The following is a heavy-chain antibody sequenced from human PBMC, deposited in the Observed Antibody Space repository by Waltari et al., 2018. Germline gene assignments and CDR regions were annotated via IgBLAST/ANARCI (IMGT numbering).Heavy chain of an antibody. CDR3: VRDAGMGDLDYLLVYFDY. CDR2: IYTSGNT. J-gene: IGHJ4*02. CDR1: GGSISSGSYY. Sequence: QVQLQESGPGLVKPSQTLSLTCTVSGGSISSGSYYWTWIRQPAGKGLEWIGRIYTSGNTNYNPSLKSRVTISVDTSKNQFSLRLRSVTAADTAVYFCVRDAGMGDLDYLLVYFDYWGQGTRVTVSS. V-gene: IGHV4-61*02. D-gene: IGHD1-26*01.